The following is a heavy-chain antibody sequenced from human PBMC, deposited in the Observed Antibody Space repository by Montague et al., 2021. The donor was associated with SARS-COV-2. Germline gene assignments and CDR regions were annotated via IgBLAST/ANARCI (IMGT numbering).Heavy chain of an antibody. Sequence: SLRLSCAASGFTFSSYWMHWVRQAPAKGLVWVSRINSDGSSTSYADSVKGRFTISRDNAKNTPYLQMNSLRAEDTAVHYCARDTVRDYGDSGDYWGQGTLVTVSS. V-gene: IGHV3-74*01. CDR2: INSDGSST. CDR3: ARDTVRDYGDSGDY. CDR1: GFTFSSYW. J-gene: IGHJ4*02. D-gene: IGHD4-17*01.